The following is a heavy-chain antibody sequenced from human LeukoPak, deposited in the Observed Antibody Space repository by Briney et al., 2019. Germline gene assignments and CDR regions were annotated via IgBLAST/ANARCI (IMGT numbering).Heavy chain of an antibody. CDR1: GGSISSSSYY. CDR3: ARGPDSSGSYFDY. CDR2: IYYSGST. D-gene: IGHD3-22*01. Sequence: SETLSLTCTVSGGSISSSSYYWGWIRQPPGKGLEWIGSIYYSGSTYYNPSLKSRVTISVDTSKNQFSLKLSSVTAADTAVYYCARGPDSSGSYFDYWGQGTLVTVSS. J-gene: IGHJ4*02. V-gene: IGHV4-39*01.